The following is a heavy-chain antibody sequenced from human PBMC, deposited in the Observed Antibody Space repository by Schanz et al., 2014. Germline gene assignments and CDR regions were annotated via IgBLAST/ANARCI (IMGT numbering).Heavy chain of an antibody. J-gene: IGHJ4*02. CDR1: GITFSGYS. D-gene: IGHD3-10*01. CDR2: IGYDGSEK. V-gene: IGHV3-30*02. Sequence: VQLVESGGGLAQPGGSLRLSCAASGITFSGYSMNWVRQAPGKGLEWVANIGYDGSEKYYVDSVKGRFTISRDNSKNTLYLQMNSLRAEDTAVYYCAKDQGSYGSGSYSYFDYWGQGTLATVSS. CDR3: AKDQGSYGSGSYSYFDY.